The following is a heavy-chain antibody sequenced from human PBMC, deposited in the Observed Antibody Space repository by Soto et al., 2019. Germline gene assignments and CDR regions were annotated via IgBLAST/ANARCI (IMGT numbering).Heavy chain of an antibody. CDR1: GFTFSSYA. Sequence: LRLSCAASGFTFSSYAMHWVRQAPGKGLEWVAVISYDGSNKYYADSAKGRFTISRDSSKNTLYLQMNSLRAEDTAVYYCATNMYYWGQGTLVTVSS. D-gene: IGHD3-10*02. V-gene: IGHV3-30-3*01. CDR2: ISYDGSNK. J-gene: IGHJ4*02. CDR3: ATNMYY.